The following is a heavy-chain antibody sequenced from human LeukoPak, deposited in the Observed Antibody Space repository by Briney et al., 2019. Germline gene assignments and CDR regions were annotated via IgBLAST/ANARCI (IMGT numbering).Heavy chain of an antibody. D-gene: IGHD3-10*01. CDR2: ISGSGGST. Sequence: GGSLRLSCAASGFTLSSYAMSWVRQAPGKGLEWVSAISGSGGSTYYADSVKGRFTISRDNSKNTLYLQMNSLRAEDTAVYYCAKDYHYGSGSYFDYWGQGTLVTVSS. CDR3: AKDYHYGSGSYFDY. CDR1: GFTLSSYA. V-gene: IGHV3-23*01. J-gene: IGHJ4*02.